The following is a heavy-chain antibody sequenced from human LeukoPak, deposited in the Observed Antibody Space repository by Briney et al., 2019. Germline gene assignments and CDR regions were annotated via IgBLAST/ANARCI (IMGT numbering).Heavy chain of an antibody. V-gene: IGHV3-30*03. D-gene: IGHD3-22*01. CDR3: ARHLAGYYPYYIDY. CDR1: GFTFDNYG. CDR2: ISYDGSNK. Sequence: GGSLRLTCAASGFTFDNYGLSWVRQVPGKGLEWVAVISYDGSNKYYAYSKKGLFTISGDNSKNTLYLQMNSLRAEDTAVYYCARHLAGYYPYYIDYWGQGTLVTVSS. J-gene: IGHJ4*02.